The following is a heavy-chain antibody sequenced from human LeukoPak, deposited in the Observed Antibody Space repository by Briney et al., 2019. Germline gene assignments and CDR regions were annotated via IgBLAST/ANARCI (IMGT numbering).Heavy chain of an antibody. CDR3: AKDEGYYFDY. V-gene: IGHV3-30-3*01. Sequence: GGSLRLSXAASGFTFSSYAMHWVRQAPGKGLEWAAVISYDGSNKYYADSVKGRFTISRDNSKNTLYLQMNSLRAEDTAVYYCAKDEGYYFDYWGQGTLVTVSS. J-gene: IGHJ4*02. CDR1: GFTFSSYA. CDR2: ISYDGSNK.